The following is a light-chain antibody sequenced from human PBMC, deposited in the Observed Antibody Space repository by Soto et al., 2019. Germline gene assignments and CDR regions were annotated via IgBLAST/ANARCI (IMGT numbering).Light chain of an antibody. J-gene: IGKJ5*01. CDR2: DAS. V-gene: IGKV1-5*01. Sequence: DIQMTQSPSTLSASVGDRVTITCRASQSISSWLAWYQQKPGKAPKLLIYDASSLESGVTSRFSGGGSGKEFTLKISSLQPEDSAVSYCQQRHMWPITCGQVTRM. CDR1: QSISSW. CDR3: QQRHMWPIT.